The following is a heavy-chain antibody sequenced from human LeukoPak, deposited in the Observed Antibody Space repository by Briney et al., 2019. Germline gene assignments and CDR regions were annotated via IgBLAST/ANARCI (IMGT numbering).Heavy chain of an antibody. V-gene: IGHV7-4-1*02. CDR2: INTNTGNP. D-gene: IGHD2-15*01. CDR1: GYTFTSYA. Sequence: ASVKVSCKASGYTFTSYAMNWVRQAPGQGLEWMGWINTNTGNPTYAQGFTGRFVFSLDTSVSTAYLQISSLKAEDTAVYYCARDPLVVVAATYYYYYGMDVWGQGTTVTVSS. CDR3: ARDPLVVVAATYYYYYGMDV. J-gene: IGHJ6*02.